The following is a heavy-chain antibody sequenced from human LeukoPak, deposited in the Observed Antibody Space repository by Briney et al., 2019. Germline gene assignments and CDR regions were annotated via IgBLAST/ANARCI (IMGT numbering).Heavy chain of an antibody. J-gene: IGHJ5*02. D-gene: IGHD3-10*01. Sequence: SETLALTCAVYGGSFRRYYWSRIRQPPRKGREGMGEINHRGSTNYTPTLQSRVTISVDTSKNQFSLELSSVTAADTAVYYCARGRGVRGVKHNWFDPWGQGTLVTVSS. V-gene: IGHV4-34*01. CDR1: GGSFRRYY. CDR2: INHRGST. CDR3: ARGRGVRGVKHNWFDP.